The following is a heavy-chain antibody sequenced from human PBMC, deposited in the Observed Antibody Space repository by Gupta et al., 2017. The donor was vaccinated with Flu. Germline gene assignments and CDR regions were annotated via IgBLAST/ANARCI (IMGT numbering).Heavy chain of an antibody. CDR3: ARDRGYCSGGSCPRLLKMAFDI. D-gene: IGHD2-15*01. Sequence: QVQLVQSGAEVKKPGASVKVSCKASGYTFTSYAMHWVRQAPGQRLEWMGWINAGNGNTKYSQKFQGRVTITRDTSASTAYMELSSLRSEDTAVYYCARDRGYCSGGSCPRLLKMAFDIWGQGTMVTVSS. J-gene: IGHJ3*02. CDR2: INAGNGNT. CDR1: GYTFTSYA. V-gene: IGHV1-3*01.